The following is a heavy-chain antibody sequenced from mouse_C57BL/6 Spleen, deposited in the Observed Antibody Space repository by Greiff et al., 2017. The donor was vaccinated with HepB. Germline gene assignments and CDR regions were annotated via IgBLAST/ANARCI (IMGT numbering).Heavy chain of an antibody. J-gene: IGHJ4*01. CDR3: AREDTTVVATDYAMDY. Sequence: VKLMESGAELARPGASVKLSCTASGYTFTSYGISWVKQRTGQGLEWIGEIYPRSGNTYYNEKFKGKPTLTADKFSSKAYMELRSLTSEDSAVYFCAREDTTVVATDYAMDYWGQGTSVTVSS. CDR2: IYPRSGNT. V-gene: IGHV1-81*01. CDR1: GYTFTSYG. D-gene: IGHD1-1*01.